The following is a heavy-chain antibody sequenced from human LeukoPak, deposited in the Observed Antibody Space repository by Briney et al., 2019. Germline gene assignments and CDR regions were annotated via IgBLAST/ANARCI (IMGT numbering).Heavy chain of an antibody. J-gene: IGHJ4*02. Sequence: SETLSLTCTVSGGSISSYYWSWIRQPAGKGLEWIGRIYTSGSTNYNPSLKSRVTMSVDTSKNQFSLKLSSVTAEDTAVYYCAKKGGKQQTLYYFDYWGQGTLVTVSS. CDR1: GGSISSYY. CDR2: IYTSGST. CDR3: AKKGGKQQTLYYFDY. D-gene: IGHD6-13*01. V-gene: IGHV4-4*07.